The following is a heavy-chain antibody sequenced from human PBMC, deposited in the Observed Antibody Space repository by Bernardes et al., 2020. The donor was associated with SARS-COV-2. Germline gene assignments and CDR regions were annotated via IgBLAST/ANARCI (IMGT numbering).Heavy chain of an antibody. CDR3: ARGLGYCSSTSCVASIFDY. Sequence: SATLSLTCTVSGGSISRYYWRWIRPPPGKGLEWLGYIYYSGSTNYNPSLKSRVTISVDTSKNQFSLKLSSVTAADTAVYYCARGLGYCSSTSCVASIFDYWGQGTLVTVSS. V-gene: IGHV4-59*01. J-gene: IGHJ4*02. CDR1: GGSISRYY. CDR2: IYYSGST. D-gene: IGHD2-2*01.